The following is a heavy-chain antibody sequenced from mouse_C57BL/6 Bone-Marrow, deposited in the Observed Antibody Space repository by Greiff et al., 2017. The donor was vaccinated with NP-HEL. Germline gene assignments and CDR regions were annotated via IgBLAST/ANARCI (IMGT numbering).Heavy chain of an antibody. CDR3: ARQDYYYYGSSYDYAMDY. V-gene: IGHV5-6*01. CDR2: ISSGGSYT. Sequence: EVMLVESGGDLVKPGGSLKLSCAASGFTFSSYGMSWVRQTPDKRLEWVATISSGGSYTYYPDSVKGRFTISRDNAKNTLYLQMSSLKSEDTAMYYCARQDYYYYGSSYDYAMDYWGQGTSVTVSS. J-gene: IGHJ4*01. D-gene: IGHD1-1*01. CDR1: GFTFSSYG.